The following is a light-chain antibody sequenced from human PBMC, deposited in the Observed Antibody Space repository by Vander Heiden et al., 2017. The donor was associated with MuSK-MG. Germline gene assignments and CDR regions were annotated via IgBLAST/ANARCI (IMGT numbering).Light chain of an antibody. CDR2: TNN. Sequence: HSVLTQPPSASGTPGQRVTIPCSGSSSNIGTNYVYWYHHLPATAPKLLIYTNNRRPSGVPDRFSGSKSGTSASLAISGLRAEDEADYYCAAWDDSLRGPVFGGGTKLTVL. V-gene: IGLV1-47*01. CDR1: SSNIGTNY. CDR3: AAWDDSLRGPV. J-gene: IGLJ3*02.